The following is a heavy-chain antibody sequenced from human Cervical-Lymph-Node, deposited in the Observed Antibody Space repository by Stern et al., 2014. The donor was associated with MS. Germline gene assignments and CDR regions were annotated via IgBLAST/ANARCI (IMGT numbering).Heavy chain of an antibody. V-gene: IGHV3-74*01. Sequence: EVQLVESGGGLVQPGGSLRVSYEASGFTFSSYWMHWVRQAPGKGLVWVSRINSDGTSISYADSVKGRCTISRDNAKNTLFLQMNSLRAEDTAVYFCARELEYTNSADYNYYGMDVWGQGTTVTVSS. CDR1: GFTFSSYW. J-gene: IGHJ6*02. D-gene: IGHD6-6*01. CDR2: INSDGTSI. CDR3: ARELEYTNSADYNYYGMDV.